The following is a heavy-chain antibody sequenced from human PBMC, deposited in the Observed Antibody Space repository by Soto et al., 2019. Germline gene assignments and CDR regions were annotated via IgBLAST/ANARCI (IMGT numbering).Heavy chain of an antibody. J-gene: IGHJ6*02. CDR3: AREIDSNYDGFDV. CDR2: VWYDGSSK. D-gene: IGHD3-22*01. Sequence: GGSLRLSCEASGFTFSNFGMNWVRQAPGKGLEWVARVWYDGSSKYYVDSVKGRFTISRDNSKETVYLQMSSLRAEDTGVYYCAREIDSNYDGFDVWGQGTTVTVSS. CDR1: GFTFSNFG. V-gene: IGHV3-33*01.